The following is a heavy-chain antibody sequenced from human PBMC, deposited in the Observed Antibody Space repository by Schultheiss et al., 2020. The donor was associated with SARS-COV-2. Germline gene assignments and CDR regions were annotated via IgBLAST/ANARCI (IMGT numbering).Heavy chain of an antibody. D-gene: IGHD4/OR15-4a*01. CDR2: IYYSGST. CDR1: GGSFSGYY. CDR3: ARDDYSTNWFDP. J-gene: IGHJ5*02. Sequence: SETLSLTCAVYGGSFSGYYWSWIRQPPGKGLEWIGSIYYSGSTYYNPSLKSRVTISVDTSKNQFSLKLSSVTAADTAVYYCARDDYSTNWFDPWGQGTLVTVSS. V-gene: IGHV4-34*01.